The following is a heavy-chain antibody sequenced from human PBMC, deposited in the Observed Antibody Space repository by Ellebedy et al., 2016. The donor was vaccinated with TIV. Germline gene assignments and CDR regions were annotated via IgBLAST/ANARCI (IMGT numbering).Heavy chain of an antibody. J-gene: IGHJ4*02. D-gene: IGHD6-19*01. CDR1: GFTVSSNY. CDR2: IYSGGST. CDR3: AGGQWLAYFDY. Sequence: GGSLRLXXAASGFTVSSNYMSWVRQAPGKGLEWVSVIYSGGSTYHADSVKGRFTISRDNSKNTLYLQMNSLRAEDTAVYYCAGGQWLAYFDYWGQGTLVTVSS. V-gene: IGHV3-66*01.